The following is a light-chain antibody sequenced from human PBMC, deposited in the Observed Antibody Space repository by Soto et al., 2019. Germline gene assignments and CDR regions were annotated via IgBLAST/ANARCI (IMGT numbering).Light chain of an antibody. Sequence: EIVLTQSTGTLSLSPGEGATLSCRASQNVTSNYLPWNQHKPDQAPRILIYVTSTRAAGVPDRFSGSGSGTDLTLTIARLGPEHFAVYYRQQYGRSPLLYSYGRGTKL. CDR2: VTS. CDR3: QQYGRSPLLYS. CDR1: QNVTSNY. J-gene: IGKJ2*01. V-gene: IGKV3-20*01.